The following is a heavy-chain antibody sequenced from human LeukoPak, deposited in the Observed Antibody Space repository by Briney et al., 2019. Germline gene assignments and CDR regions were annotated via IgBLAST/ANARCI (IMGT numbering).Heavy chain of an antibody. CDR2: ISSSSSTI. CDR1: GFTFSSYS. V-gene: IGHV3-48*01. D-gene: IGHD1-26*01. CDR3: ARDLVGATFAY. Sequence: GGSLRLSCAASGFTFSSYSMNWVRQAPGKGLEWVSYISSSSSTIYYVDSVKGRFTISRDNAKNSLYLQMNSLRAEDTAVYYCARDLVGATFAYWGQGTLVTVSS. J-gene: IGHJ4*02.